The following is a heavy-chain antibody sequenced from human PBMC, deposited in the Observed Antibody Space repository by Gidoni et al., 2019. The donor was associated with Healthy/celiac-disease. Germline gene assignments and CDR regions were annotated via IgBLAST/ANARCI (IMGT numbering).Heavy chain of an antibody. V-gene: IGHV3-21*01. Sequence: EVQLVESGGGLFKPGGSLRLSCAASGFTFSSYRMNWVRQAPGKGLEWVSSISSSSSYIYYADSVKGRFTISRDNAKNSLYLQMNSLRAEDTAVYYCARARYYDSSGDPYYFDYWGQGTLVTVSS. CDR2: ISSSSSYI. CDR3: ARARYYDSSGDPYYFDY. D-gene: IGHD3-22*01. CDR1: GFTFSSYR. J-gene: IGHJ4*02.